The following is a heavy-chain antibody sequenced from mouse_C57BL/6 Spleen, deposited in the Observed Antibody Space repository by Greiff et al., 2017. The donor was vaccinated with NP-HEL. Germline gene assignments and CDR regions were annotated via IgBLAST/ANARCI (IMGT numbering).Heavy chain of an antibody. V-gene: IGHV1-26*01. D-gene: IGHD2-3*01. Sequence: VQLQQSGPELVKPGASVKISCKASGYTFTDYYMTWVKQSHGKSLEWIGDINPNNGGTSYNQKFKGKATLTVDKSSSTAYMELRSLTSEDSAVYYCAREKEPYDTFAYWGQGTLVTVSA. J-gene: IGHJ3*01. CDR3: AREKEPYDTFAY. CDR1: GYTFTDYY. CDR2: INPNNGGT.